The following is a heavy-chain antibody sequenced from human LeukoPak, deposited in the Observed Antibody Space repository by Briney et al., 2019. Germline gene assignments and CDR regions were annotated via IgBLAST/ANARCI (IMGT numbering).Heavy chain of an antibody. V-gene: IGHV4-39*07. CDR2: IYYSGST. J-gene: IGHJ4*02. CDR1: GGSISSSSYY. CDR3: ARHYGQFGELA. D-gene: IGHD3-10*01. Sequence: PSETLSLTCTVSGGSISSSSYYWGWIRQPPGKGLEWIGSIYYSGSTYYNPSLKSRVTISVDTSKNQFSLKLSSVTAADTAVYYCARHYGQFGELAWGQGTLVTVSS.